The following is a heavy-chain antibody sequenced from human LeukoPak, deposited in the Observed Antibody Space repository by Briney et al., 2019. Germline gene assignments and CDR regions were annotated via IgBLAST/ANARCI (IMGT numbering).Heavy chain of an antibody. D-gene: IGHD6-13*01. V-gene: IGHV1-69*13. CDR2: IIPIFGTA. Sequence: GASVKVSCKASGGTFSSYAISWVRQAPGQGLEWMGGIIPIFGTANYAQKFQGRVTITADESTSTAYMELSSLRSEDTAVYYCARDGTSEYSSSWPYYYYGMDVWGQGTTVTVSS. CDR3: ARDGTSEYSSSWPYYYYGMDV. J-gene: IGHJ6*02. CDR1: GGTFSSYA.